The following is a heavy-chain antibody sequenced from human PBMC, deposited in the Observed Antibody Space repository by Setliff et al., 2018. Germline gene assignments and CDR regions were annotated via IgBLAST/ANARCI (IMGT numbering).Heavy chain of an antibody. J-gene: IGHJ6*03. D-gene: IGHD5-18*01. CDR2: INPSGGLT. V-gene: IGHV1-46*01. CDR3: AREGVDTRSSTDYRYYMDV. Sequence: ASVKVSCKASGYTLTNYYMHWVRQAPGQGLEWMGIINPSGGLTRYAQKFQGRVTIITDESTSTAYMELSSLTSDDTAVYYCAREGVDTRSSTDYRYYMDVWGKGTTVTVSS. CDR1: GYTLTNYY.